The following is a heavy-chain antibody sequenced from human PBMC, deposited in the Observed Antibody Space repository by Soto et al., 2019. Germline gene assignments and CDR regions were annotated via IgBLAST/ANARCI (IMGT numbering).Heavy chain of an antibody. V-gene: IGHV4-38-2*02. Sequence: SETLSLTCAVSGYSISSGYYWGWVRQSPGKGLEWIASMLQSGTTYYNPSLKSRVAISVDTPQNQVSLSLSYVTAADTAVYYCVRDLNWSGGYTGYYFGSRGQGXLGTVAS. CDR3: VRDLNWSGGYTGYYFGS. J-gene: IGHJ4*02. CDR2: MLQSGTT. CDR1: GYSISSGYY. D-gene: IGHD6-25*01.